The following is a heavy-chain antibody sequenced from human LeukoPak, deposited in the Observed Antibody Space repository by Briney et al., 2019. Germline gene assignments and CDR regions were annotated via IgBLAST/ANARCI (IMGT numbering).Heavy chain of an antibody. Sequence: YSGGDTNYADSVKGRFTISRDSSKNTLTLQMNSLRAEDTAVYYCASPESIITAGSRLDIWGQGTMVTVSS. V-gene: IGHV3-66*01. D-gene: IGHD6-13*01. CDR3: ASPESIITAGSRLDI. CDR2: YSGGDT. J-gene: IGHJ3*02.